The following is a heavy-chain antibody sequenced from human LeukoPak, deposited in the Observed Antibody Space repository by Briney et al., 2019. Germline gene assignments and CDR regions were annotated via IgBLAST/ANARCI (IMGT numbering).Heavy chain of an antibody. CDR2: INPNSGGT. V-gene: IGHV1-2*02. CDR3: ARSRTGSGFLFDY. D-gene: IGHD3-10*01. Sequence: ASVKVSCKACGYTFTGYYMHWVRQAPGRGLDWMGWINPNSGGTNYAQKFQGRVTMTRDTSISTAYMELSRLRSDDTAVYYCARSRTGSGFLFDYWGQGTLVTVSS. CDR1: GYTFTGYY. J-gene: IGHJ4*02.